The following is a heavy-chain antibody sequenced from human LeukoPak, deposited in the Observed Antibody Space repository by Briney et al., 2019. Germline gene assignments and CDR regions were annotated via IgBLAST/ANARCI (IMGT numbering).Heavy chain of an antibody. CDR1: GGSISSGGYY. Sequence: PSETLSLTCTVSGGSISSGGYYWSWIRQHPGKGLEWIGYIYYSGGTYYNPSLKSRVTISVDTSKNQFSLKLSSVTAADTAVYYCARDDYSNGYYFDYWGQGTLVTVSS. D-gene: IGHD4-11*01. J-gene: IGHJ4*02. V-gene: IGHV4-31*03. CDR2: IYYSGGT. CDR3: ARDDYSNGYYFDY.